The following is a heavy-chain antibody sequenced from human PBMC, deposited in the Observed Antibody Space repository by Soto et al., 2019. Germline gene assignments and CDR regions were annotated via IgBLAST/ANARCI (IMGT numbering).Heavy chain of an antibody. CDR2: ISGTGGST. V-gene: IGHV3-23*01. CDR1: GFTFNNYA. CDR3: AKDRLGGNFDY. J-gene: IGHJ4*02. Sequence: EVQLLDSGGGLVQPGGSLRLSCAASGFTFNNYAMNWVRQAPGKGLEWVATISGTGGSTYYADSVKGRFTISRDNSKHTLYLQMNSLRVDDTAVYYCAKDRLGGNFDYWGQGTQVTVSS.